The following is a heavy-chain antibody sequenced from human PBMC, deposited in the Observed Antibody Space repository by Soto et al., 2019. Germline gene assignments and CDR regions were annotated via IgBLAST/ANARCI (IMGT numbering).Heavy chain of an antibody. Sequence: QVQLVESGGGVVQPGRSLRLSCAASGFTFSVFGVHWVRQAPGKGLEWVAVISNDGNSEHYADSVKGRFTIARDNSKHTFHLQKNSLSVEDTAVYYCAKTITTIGVSSTGRGALIDNRGQGILLSVSS. D-gene: IGHD3-3*01. CDR1: GFTFSVFG. V-gene: IGHV3-30*18. CDR3: AKTITTIGVSSTGRGALIDN. J-gene: IGHJ4*02. CDR2: ISNDGNSE.